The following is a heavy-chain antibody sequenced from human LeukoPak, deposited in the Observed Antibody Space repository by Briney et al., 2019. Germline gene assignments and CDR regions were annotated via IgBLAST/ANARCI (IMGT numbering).Heavy chain of an antibody. Sequence: PSETLSLTCTVSGGSISSSSYYWNWIRQPPGKGLEWIGYIYYSGSTNYNPSLKSRVTISVDTSKNQFSLKLTSVTAADTAVYYCAGPSMPTPNWGQGTLVTVSS. CDR2: IYYSGST. V-gene: IGHV4-61*05. J-gene: IGHJ4*02. CDR3: AGPSMPTPN. CDR1: GGSISSSSYY. D-gene: IGHD2-15*01.